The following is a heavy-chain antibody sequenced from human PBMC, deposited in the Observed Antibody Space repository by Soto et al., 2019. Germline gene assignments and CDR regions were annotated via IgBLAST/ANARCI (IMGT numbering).Heavy chain of an antibody. J-gene: IGHJ4*02. CDR3: AREDNWNFDY. CDR2: ISSNGGST. V-gene: IGHV3-64*01. CDR1: GFTFSSYA. D-gene: IGHD1-20*01. Sequence: GGSLRLSCAASGFTFSSYAMHWVRQAPGKGLEYVSAISSNGGSTYYANSVKGRFTISRDNSKNTLYLQMGSLRAEDMAVYYCAREDNWNFDYWGQGTLVTVSS.